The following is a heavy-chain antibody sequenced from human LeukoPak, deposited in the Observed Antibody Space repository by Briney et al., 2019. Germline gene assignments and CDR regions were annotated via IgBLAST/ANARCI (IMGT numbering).Heavy chain of an antibody. Sequence: GGSLRLSCAASGFTFSSYSMNWVRQAPGKGLEWVLSISSSSSYIYYADSVKGRFTISRDNAKNSLYLQMNSLRAEDTAVYYCARETMVRGVLNWFDPWGQGTLVTVSS. CDR1: GFTFSSYS. CDR3: ARETMVRGVLNWFDP. CDR2: ISSSSSYI. J-gene: IGHJ5*02. V-gene: IGHV3-21*01. D-gene: IGHD3-10*01.